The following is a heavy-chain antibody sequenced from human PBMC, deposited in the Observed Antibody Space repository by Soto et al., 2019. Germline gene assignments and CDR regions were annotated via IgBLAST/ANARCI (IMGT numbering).Heavy chain of an antibody. V-gene: IGHV3-33*01. CDR3: AREGLTVLRFLEWPCDY. CDR1: GVTFRRYG. D-gene: IGHD3-3*01. Sequence: PGGSLRLSCAASGVTFRRYGMDGVRQAPGKGLEWVAVIWHDGSNKYYADSVKGRFTISRDNSKNTLYLQMNSLRAEDTAVYYCAREGLTVLRFLEWPCDYWGQGTLVTVSS. CDR2: IWHDGSNK. J-gene: IGHJ4*02.